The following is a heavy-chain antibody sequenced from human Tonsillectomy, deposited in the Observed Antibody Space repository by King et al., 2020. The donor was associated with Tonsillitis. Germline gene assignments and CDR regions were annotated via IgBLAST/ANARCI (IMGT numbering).Heavy chain of an antibody. V-gene: IGHV3-23*04. CDR1: GFTFSNYG. D-gene: IGHD2-15*01. CDR3: AKGSGNYYFDY. Sequence: VQLVESGGGLVQPGGSLRLSCAASGFTFSNYGMSWVRQAPGKGLEWVSTIDHSGRTTYYADSVKGRFTISRDNSKNTLHLQMNSPRVEDTAVYYCAKGSGNYYFDYWGQGTVVTVSS. J-gene: IGHJ4*02. CDR2: IDHSGRTT.